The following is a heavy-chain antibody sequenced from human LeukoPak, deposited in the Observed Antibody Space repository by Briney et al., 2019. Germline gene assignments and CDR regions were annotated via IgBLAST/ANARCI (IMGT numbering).Heavy chain of an antibody. CDR1: GFTFSSYA. V-gene: IGHV3-30-3*01. J-gene: IGHJ4*02. CDR3: ARDRNLDY. D-gene: IGHD1-14*01. Sequence: GGSPRLSCAASGFTFSSYAMHWVRQAPGKGLEWVAVISYDGSNKYYADSVKGRFTISRDNSKNTLYLQMNSLRAEDTAVYYCARDRNLDYWGQGTLVTVSS. CDR2: ISYDGSNK.